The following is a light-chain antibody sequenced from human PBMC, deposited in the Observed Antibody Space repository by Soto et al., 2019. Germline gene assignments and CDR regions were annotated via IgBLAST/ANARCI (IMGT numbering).Light chain of an antibody. Sequence: DIQMTQSPSTLSASVGDRITITCRASQSIRSWLAWYQQKPGKAPKLLIYDASSLESGVPSRFSGSGSGTEVTLTISSLQPDDFATYYCQQYNSYPWTFGQGAKVEIK. CDR3: QQYNSYPWT. V-gene: IGKV1-5*01. CDR2: DAS. J-gene: IGKJ1*01. CDR1: QSIRSW.